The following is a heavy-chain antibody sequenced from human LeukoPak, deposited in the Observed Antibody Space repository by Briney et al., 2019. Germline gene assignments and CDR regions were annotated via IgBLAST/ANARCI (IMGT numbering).Heavy chain of an antibody. J-gene: IGHJ6*02. Sequence: ASVKVSCKASGYTFTSYAMHWVRQAPGQRLEWMGWINAGNGNTKYSQKFQGRVTITRDTSASTAYMELSSLRSEDTAVYYCARSVAAALYYYGMDVWGQGTTVTVSS. CDR3: ARSVAAALYYYGMDV. V-gene: IGHV1-3*01. CDR2: INAGNGNT. CDR1: GYTFTSYA. D-gene: IGHD6-13*01.